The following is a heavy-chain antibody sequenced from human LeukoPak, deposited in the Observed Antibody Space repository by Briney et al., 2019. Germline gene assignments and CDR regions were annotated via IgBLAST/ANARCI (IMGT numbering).Heavy chain of an antibody. CDR3: AYKYYDSRGYLYYYYMDV. Sequence: GGSLRLSCAASGFTFSSYGMHWVRQAPGKGLEWVAFIRYDGSNKYYADSVKGRFTISRDNSKNTLYLQMNSLRAEDTAVYYCAYKYYDSRGYLYYYYMDVWGKGTTVTVSS. CDR2: IRYDGSNK. J-gene: IGHJ6*03. V-gene: IGHV3-30*02. D-gene: IGHD3-22*01. CDR1: GFTFSSYG.